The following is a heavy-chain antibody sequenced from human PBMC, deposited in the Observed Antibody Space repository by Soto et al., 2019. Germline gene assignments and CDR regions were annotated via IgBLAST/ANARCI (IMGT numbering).Heavy chain of an antibody. J-gene: IGHJ4*02. Sequence: SETLSLTCAVSGYSISSGYYWGWIRQPPGKGLEWIGSMSHGGSTYYNPSLKSRVTISVDSSKNQFSVRLSSVTAADTAVYYCAREANGSASYWEYLFDYWGQGALVTVSS. D-gene: IGHD3-10*01. CDR1: GYSISSGYY. V-gene: IGHV4-38-2*02. CDR3: AREANGSASYWEYLFDY. CDR2: MSHGGST.